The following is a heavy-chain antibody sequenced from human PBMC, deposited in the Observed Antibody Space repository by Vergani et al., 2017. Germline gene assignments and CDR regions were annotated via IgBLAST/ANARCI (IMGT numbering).Heavy chain of an antibody. CDR2: INPNSGGT. CDR1: GYTFTGYY. Sequence: QVQLVQSGAEVKKPGASLKVSCKASGYTFTGYYMHWVRQAPAQGLEWMGRINPNSGGTNYAQKFHGRVTMTRETSISTAYMELCRLRSDDTAVYYCARGQWLPTLSFDYWGQGTLVTVSS. V-gene: IGHV1-2*06. D-gene: IGHD6-19*01. J-gene: IGHJ4*02. CDR3: ARGQWLPTLSFDY.